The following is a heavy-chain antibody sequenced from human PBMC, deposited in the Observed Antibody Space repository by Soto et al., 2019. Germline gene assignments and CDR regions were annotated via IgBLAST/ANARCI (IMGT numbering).Heavy chain of an antibody. CDR2: IYYSGST. V-gene: IGHV4-39*01. D-gene: IGHD3-3*01. Sequence: SETLSLTCTVSGGSISSSSYYWGWIRQPPGKGLEWIGSIYYSGSTYYNPSLKSRVTISVDTSKNQFSLKLSSVTAAATAVYYCARSPFLQLRFLEWLLYNWSDPWGPATPVTASP. J-gene: IGHJ5*02. CDR3: ARSPFLQLRFLEWLLYNWSDP. CDR1: GGSISSSSYY.